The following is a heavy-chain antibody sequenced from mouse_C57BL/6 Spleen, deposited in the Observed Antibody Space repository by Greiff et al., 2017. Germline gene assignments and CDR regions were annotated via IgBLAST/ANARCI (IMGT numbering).Heavy chain of an antibody. V-gene: IGHV1-15*01. J-gene: IGHJ2*01. Sequence: QVQLKESGAELVRPGASVTLSCKASGYTFTDYEMHWVKQTPVHGLEWIGAIDPETGGTAYNQKFKGKAILTADKSSSTAYMQLRSLTSEDSAVYYCTRGGNYVNFDYWGQGTTLTVSS. CDR3: TRGGNYVNFDY. CDR1: GYTFTDYE. D-gene: IGHD2-1*01. CDR2: IDPETGGT.